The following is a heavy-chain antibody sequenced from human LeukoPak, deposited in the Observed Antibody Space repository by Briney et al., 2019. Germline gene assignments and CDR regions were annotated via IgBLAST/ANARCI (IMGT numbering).Heavy chain of an antibody. V-gene: IGHV1-69*01. CDR2: IIPIFGTA. Sequence: SVKVSCKASGGTFSSYAISWVRQAPGQGLEWMGGIIPIFGTANYAQKLQGRVTITADESTSTAYMVLSSLRSEDTAVYYCARTPGGILDCSSTSCYGPPGNYYYYGMDVWGKGTTVTVSS. J-gene: IGHJ6*04. D-gene: IGHD2-2*01. CDR1: GGTFSSYA. CDR3: ARTPGGILDCSSTSCYGPPGNYYYYGMDV.